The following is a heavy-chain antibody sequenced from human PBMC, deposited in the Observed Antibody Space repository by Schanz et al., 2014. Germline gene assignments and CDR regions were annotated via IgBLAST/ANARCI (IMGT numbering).Heavy chain of an antibody. J-gene: IGHJ3*02. CDR2: ISYDGSSK. CDR1: GYTLTNYT. V-gene: IGHV3-30*04. Sequence: SCKASGYTLTNYTMHWVRQAPGKGLEWVALISYDGSSKNHADSVQGRFTISRDNSKNALYLQMDSLRAEDTAVYYCARGIITMVRGGDVGAFDIWGQGTMVTVSS. CDR3: ARGIITMVRGGDVGAFDI. D-gene: IGHD3-10*01.